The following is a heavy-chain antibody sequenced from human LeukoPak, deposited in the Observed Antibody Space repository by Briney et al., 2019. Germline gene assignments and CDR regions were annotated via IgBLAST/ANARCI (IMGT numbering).Heavy chain of an antibody. CDR1: GFTFSDYA. Sequence: GGSLRLSCAASGFTFSDYAMSWVRQAPGKGLEWVSTASYYVGKQYHADSVRGRFTVSRDNSRNTVSLQMSSPRVEHTGIYYCAKAGIGADGAGPLCESWGQGTLFTVSS. CDR2: ASYYVGKQ. J-gene: IGHJ5*02. V-gene: IGHV3-23*01. D-gene: IGHD1-1*01. CDR3: AKAGIGADGAGPLCES.